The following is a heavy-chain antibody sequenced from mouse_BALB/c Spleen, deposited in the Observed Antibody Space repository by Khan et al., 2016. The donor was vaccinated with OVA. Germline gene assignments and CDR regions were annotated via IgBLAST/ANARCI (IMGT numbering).Heavy chain of an antibody. CDR3: ARSWARDY. J-gene: IGHJ4*01. V-gene: IGHV5-15*02. Sequence: EVELVESGGGFVQPGGSRKLSCAASGFTFSDYGMAWVRQAPGKGPEWVAFISNLAYSIYYADTVTGRFTISSENAKNTLYLEMSSLRSEDTAMYYCARSWARDYWGQGTSVTVAS. CDR1: GFTFSDYG. CDR2: ISNLAYSI.